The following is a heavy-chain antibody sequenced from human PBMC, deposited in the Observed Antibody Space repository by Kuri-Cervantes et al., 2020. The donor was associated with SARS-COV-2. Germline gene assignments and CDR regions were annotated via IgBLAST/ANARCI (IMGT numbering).Heavy chain of an antibody. CDR2: IYYSGST. V-gene: IGHV4-59*01. CDR3: ARSSGDIVVVPVFDP. Sequence: SETLSLTCTVSGGSISSYYWSWIRQPPGEGLEWIGYIYYSGSTNYNPSLKSRVTMSVDTSKNQFSLKLSSVTAADTAVYYCARSSGDIVVVPVFDPWGQGTLVTVSS. J-gene: IGHJ5*02. CDR1: GGSISSYY. D-gene: IGHD2-2*01.